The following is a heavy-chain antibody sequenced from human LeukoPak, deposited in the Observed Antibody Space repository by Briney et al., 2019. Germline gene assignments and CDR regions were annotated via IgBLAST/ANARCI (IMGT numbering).Heavy chain of an antibody. CDR2: NDYSGST. V-gene: IGHV4-59*11. D-gene: IGHD3-16*01. Sequence: SETLSLTCIVSGGPISTHYWSWSRQPPGKGLEWIGYNDYSGSTNYNPSLKSRVTISVDTSKNQFSLKLNSVTAADTAVYYCASGATFWGTYYMDVWGKGTTVTVSS. CDR3: ASGATFWGTYYMDV. J-gene: IGHJ6*03. CDR1: GGPISTHY.